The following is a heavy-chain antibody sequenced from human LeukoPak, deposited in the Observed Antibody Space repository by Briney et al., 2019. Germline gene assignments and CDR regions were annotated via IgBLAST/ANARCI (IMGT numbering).Heavy chain of an antibody. J-gene: IGHJ4*02. CDR1: GGSISSDNYS. CDR2: VYTSGST. V-gene: IGHV4-61*02. Sequence: SQTLSLTCTVSGGSISSDNYSWSWIRQPAGKGLEWIGRVYTSGSTNYNPSLKSRVTISVDTSKNQFSLKLSSVTAADTAVYYCARPYGSGSYFDYWGQGTLVTVSS. CDR3: ARPYGSGSYFDY. D-gene: IGHD3-10*01.